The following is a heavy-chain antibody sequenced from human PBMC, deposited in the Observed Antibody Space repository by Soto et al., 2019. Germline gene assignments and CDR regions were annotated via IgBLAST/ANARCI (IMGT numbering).Heavy chain of an antibody. CDR1: GFTFSTYW. D-gene: IGHD5-18*01. V-gene: IGHV3-7*05. J-gene: IGHJ4*02. Sequence: EVQLLESGGGLVQPGGSLRLSCAASGFTFSTYWMNWVRQAPGKGLEWVANIKQDGSEKNYVDSVKGRFTISRDNAKNSLYLQMNSLRAEDTAVYYCARDRAMDDYWGQGTLVTVSS. CDR2: IKQDGSEK. CDR3: ARDRAMDDY.